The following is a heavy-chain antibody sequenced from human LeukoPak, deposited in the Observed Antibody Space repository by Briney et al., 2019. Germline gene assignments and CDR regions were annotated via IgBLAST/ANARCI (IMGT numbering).Heavy chain of an antibody. V-gene: IGHV3-30-3*01. CDR2: ISYHGSTK. Sequence: QPGGSLRLSCAASGFTFSRFAMHWVRQAPGKGLEWVAVISYHGSTKYYADSVKGRFTISRDNSNNKLYLQMNSLRVEDTAVYYCARDMRDSAQSRYFYGYEFDFWGQGTLVTVSS. CDR3: ARDMRDSAQSRYFYGYEFDF. J-gene: IGHJ4*02. D-gene: IGHD5-18*01. CDR1: GFTFSRFA.